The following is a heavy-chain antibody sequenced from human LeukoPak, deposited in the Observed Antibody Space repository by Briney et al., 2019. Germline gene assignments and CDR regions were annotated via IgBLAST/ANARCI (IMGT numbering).Heavy chain of an antibody. D-gene: IGHD5-24*01. V-gene: IGHV3-53*01. CDR3: ARDYQRDDGYNSLGVDY. J-gene: IGHJ4*02. CDR2: IYSDGRT. CDR1: GFTVSTNY. Sequence: GGSLRLSCAASGFTVSTNYMSWVRQAPGKGLEWVSVIYSDGRTYYADSVKGRFTISRDNSKNTLYLQMNSLRAEDTAVYYCARDYQRDDGYNSLGVDYWGQGTLVTVSS.